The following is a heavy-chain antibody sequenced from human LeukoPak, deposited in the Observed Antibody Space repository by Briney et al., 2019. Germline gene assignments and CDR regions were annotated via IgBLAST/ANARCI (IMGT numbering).Heavy chain of an antibody. J-gene: IGHJ5*02. CDR1: GGSISSSSYY. CDR3: ARVVTTYVWGSYRPNWFDP. CDR2: IYYSGST. V-gene: IGHV4-39*07. D-gene: IGHD3-16*02. Sequence: PSETLSLTCTVSGGSISSSSYYWGWIRQPPGKGLEWIGSIYYSGSTYYNPSLKSRVTISVDTSKNQFSLKLSSVTAADTAAYYCARVVTTYVWGSYRPNWFDPWGQGTLVTVSS.